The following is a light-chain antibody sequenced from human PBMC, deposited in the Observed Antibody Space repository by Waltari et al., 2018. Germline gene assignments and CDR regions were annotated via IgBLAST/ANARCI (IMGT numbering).Light chain of an antibody. CDR1: YSNVGNNV. CDR2: RND. J-gene: IGLJ3*02. CDR3: ASWDDSPSGRWV. V-gene: IGLV1-47*01. Sequence: QSILTQPPSASGTPGQRFTISCSGTYSNVGNNVVNWYQQLPGTVPKLLIYRNDQRPSGVPDRFFGAKSGTSASLAISGLRSEDDAHYFCASWDDSPSGRWVFGWGTKVTVL.